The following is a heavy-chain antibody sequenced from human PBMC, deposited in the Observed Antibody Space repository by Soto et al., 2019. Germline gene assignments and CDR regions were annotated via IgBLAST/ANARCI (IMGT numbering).Heavy chain of an antibody. CDR2: SSGSGGST. J-gene: IGHJ4*02. CDR3: ACLAWFGDPVPPFDC. Sequence: GGSLRLSCAASGFTFSSYAMHWVRQAPGKGLEWVSGSSGSGGSTNHADSVKGRFSISRDNSKNMVYLQMNSLRAEDAAVYYCACLAWFGDPVPPFDCWGQGTVVTVSS. V-gene: IGHV3-23*01. CDR1: GFTFSSYA. D-gene: IGHD3-10*01.